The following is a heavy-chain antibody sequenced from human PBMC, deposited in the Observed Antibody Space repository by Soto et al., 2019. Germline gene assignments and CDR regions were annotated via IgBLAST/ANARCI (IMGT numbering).Heavy chain of an antibody. CDR2: INSDGSRT. D-gene: IGHD3-3*01. CDR3: ARDSAYYDFWRGYWFFDY. Sequence: EVQLVESGGGLVQPGGSLRLSCAASGFTFSSYWMHWVRQAPGKGLVWVSRINSDGSRTSYADSVKGRFTISRDNAKNTLELLMNSLRAEDTAVYYGARDSAYYDFWRGYWFFDYWGQGTLVTVSS. CDR1: GFTFSSYW. J-gene: IGHJ4*02. V-gene: IGHV3-74*01.